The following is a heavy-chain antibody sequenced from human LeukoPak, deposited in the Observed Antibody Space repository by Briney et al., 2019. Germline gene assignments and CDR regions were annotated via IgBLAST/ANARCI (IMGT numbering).Heavy chain of an antibody. D-gene: IGHD3-10*01. CDR1: GFTFNSYS. CDR2: ISSSGSTI. CDR3: ARDIRNYYGSGNYWGAFDI. J-gene: IGHJ3*02. V-gene: IGHV3-48*02. Sequence: PGGSLRLSCAASGFTFNSYSMNWVRQAPGKGLEWVSYISSSGSTIYYADSVKGRFTISRDNAKNSLYLQMNSLRDEDTAVYYCARDIRNYYGSGNYWGAFDIWGQGTVVTVSS.